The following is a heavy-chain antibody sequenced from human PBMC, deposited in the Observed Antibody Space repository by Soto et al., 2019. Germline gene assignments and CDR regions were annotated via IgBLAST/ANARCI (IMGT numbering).Heavy chain of an antibody. J-gene: IGHJ3*02. V-gene: IGHV3-7*01. Sequence: GGSLRLSCAASGFTFSSYWMSWVRQAPGKGLEWVANIKQDGSEKYYVDSVKGRFTISRDNAKNSLYLQMNSLRAEDTAVYYCARSHFYYESSGYYYVGAFDIWGQGTMVTVSS. CDR2: IKQDGSEK. D-gene: IGHD3-22*01. CDR3: ARSHFYYESSGYYYVGAFDI. CDR1: GFTFSSYW.